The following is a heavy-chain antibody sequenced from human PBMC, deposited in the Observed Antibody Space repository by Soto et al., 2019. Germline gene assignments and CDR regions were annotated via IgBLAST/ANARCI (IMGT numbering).Heavy chain of an antibody. V-gene: IGHV1-18*01. CDR1: GYTFTSYG. CDR2: ISAYNGNT. J-gene: IGHJ4*02. CDR3: AREIQGGWYDY. D-gene: IGHD6-19*01. Sequence: GASLNVSCKASGYTFTSYGISWVRQAPGQGLEWMGWISAYNGNTNYAQKLQGRVTMTTDTSTSTAYMELRSLRSDDTAVYYCAREIQGGWYDYWGQGTLVTVSS.